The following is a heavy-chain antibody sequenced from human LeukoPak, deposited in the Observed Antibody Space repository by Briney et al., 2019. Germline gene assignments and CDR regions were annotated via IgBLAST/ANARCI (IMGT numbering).Heavy chain of an antibody. CDR3: AKWFGELSGYFDY. CDR1: GFTFSSHA. J-gene: IGHJ4*02. Sequence: GGSLRLSCAASGFTFSSHAMSWVRQAPGKGLEWVSAISGSGGSTYYADSVKGRFTISRDNSKNTLYLQMNSLRAEDTAVYYCAKWFGELSGYFDYWGQGTLVTVSS. CDR2: ISGSGGST. D-gene: IGHD3-10*01. V-gene: IGHV3-23*01.